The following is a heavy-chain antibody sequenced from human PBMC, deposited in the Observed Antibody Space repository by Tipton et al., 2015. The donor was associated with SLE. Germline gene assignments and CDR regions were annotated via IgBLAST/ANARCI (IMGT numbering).Heavy chain of an antibody. CDR2: ISPDGTTI. V-gene: IGHV3-48*03. Sequence: SLRLSCAASGFSFHDYEMNWVRQAPGKGLDWVSYISPDGTTIYYADSVEGRFTISRDNAKNSLYLQMNSLRAEDTAVYYCAVVLTSIGWGQGTLVTVSS. CDR1: GFSFHDYE. CDR3: AVVLTSIG. J-gene: IGHJ4*02. D-gene: IGHD3-22*01.